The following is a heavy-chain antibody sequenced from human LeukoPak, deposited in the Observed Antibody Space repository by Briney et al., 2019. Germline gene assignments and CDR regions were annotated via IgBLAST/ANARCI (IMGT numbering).Heavy chain of an antibody. D-gene: IGHD6-6*01. CDR1: GFTFSNAW. J-gene: IGHJ3*02. V-gene: IGHV3-15*01. CDR2: IKSKTDGGTT. CDR3: TRSVYSSSPDPEAFDI. Sequence: GGSLRLSCAASGFTFSNAWMSWVRQAPGKGLEWVGRIKSKTDGGTTDYAAPVKGRFTISRDDSKNTLYLQMNSLKTEDTAVYYCTRSVYSSSPDPEAFDIWGQGTMVTVSS.